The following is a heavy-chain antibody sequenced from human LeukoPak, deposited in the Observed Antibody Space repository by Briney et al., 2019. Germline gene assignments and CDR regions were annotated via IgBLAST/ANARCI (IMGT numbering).Heavy chain of an antibody. Sequence: GGSLRLSCVASGFTFTNYRMNWVRQAPGKGLEGVSYISIGSDTIYYADSVKGRFSISRDNAENSLYLQMNSLRDEDTAVYYCARLQTSYRDGYNFNYFDFWGQGTLVTVSS. CDR1: GFTFTNYR. CDR3: ARLQTSYRDGYNFNYFDF. J-gene: IGHJ4*02. D-gene: IGHD5-24*01. V-gene: IGHV3-48*02. CDR2: ISIGSDTI.